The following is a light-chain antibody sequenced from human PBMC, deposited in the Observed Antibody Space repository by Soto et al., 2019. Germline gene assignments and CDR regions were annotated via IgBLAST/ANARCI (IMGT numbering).Light chain of an antibody. CDR2: DDS. V-gene: IGLV2-14*01. J-gene: IGLJ2*01. CDR1: SSDVGGYNY. CDR3: SSYTSSDTLV. Sequence: QSVLTQPASVSESPGQSIPISCTGTSSDVGGYNYVSWYQQYPGKAPKLMIYDDSNRPSGVSNRFSGSKSGNTASLTISGLQAEDEADYYCSSYTSSDTLVFGGGTQLTVL.